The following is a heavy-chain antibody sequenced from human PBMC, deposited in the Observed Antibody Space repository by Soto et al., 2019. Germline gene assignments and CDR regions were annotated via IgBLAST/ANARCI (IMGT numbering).Heavy chain of an antibody. V-gene: IGHV3-11*01. J-gene: IGHJ4*02. CDR2: ISSRYLSI. D-gene: IGHD6-19*01. CDR3: ARVRATGWQVNGRDYFDH. Sequence: GGSRRLSGTASGFIFSNYYMSWIRQAPGKGLEWVSSISSRYLSIYYADSVKGRFTIFRDNAKSSLFLHMSDLRAADTAVYYCARVRATGWQVNGRDYFDHWGLGTLVTVSS. CDR1: GFIFSNYY.